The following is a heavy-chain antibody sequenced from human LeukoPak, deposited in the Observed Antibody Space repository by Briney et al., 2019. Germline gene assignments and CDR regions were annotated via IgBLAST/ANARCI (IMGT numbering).Heavy chain of an antibody. J-gene: IGHJ4*02. D-gene: IGHD5-24*01. V-gene: IGHV3-7*01. Sequence: GGSLRLSCAVSGFTFSSNWMSWVRQAPGKGLEWVANIKQDGSEKYYVDSMKGRFTISRDNAKNSLYLQMNSLRAEDTAVYYCARVARVGGGYGYNSGLFDYWGQGTLVTVSS. CDR1: GFTFSSNW. CDR2: IKQDGSEK. CDR3: ARVARVGGGYGYNSGLFDY.